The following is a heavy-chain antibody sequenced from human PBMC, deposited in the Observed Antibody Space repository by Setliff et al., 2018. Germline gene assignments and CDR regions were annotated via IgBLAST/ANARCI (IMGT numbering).Heavy chain of an antibody. D-gene: IGHD6-13*01. CDR2: ISGSGGST. CDR1: GFTFSSYA. V-gene: IGHV3-23*01. J-gene: IGHJ4*02. Sequence: GGSLRLSCAASGFTFSSYAISWVRQAPGKGLEWVSAISGSGGSTYYADSVEGRFTISRDNAKNTLYLQMNSLGAEDTAVYYCARDSYTSPDYWGQGTLVTVSS. CDR3: ARDSYTSPDY.